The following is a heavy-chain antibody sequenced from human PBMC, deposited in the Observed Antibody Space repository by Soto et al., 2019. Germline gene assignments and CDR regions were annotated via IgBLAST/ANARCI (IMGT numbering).Heavy chain of an antibody. V-gene: IGHV3-53*01. J-gene: IGHJ4*02. CDR3: ALQVVVTARGPYYFDY. CDR1: GFTVSSNY. D-gene: IGHD2-15*01. Sequence: GGSLRLSCAASGFTVSSNYMSWVRQAPGKGLEWVSVIYSGGSTYYAGSVKSRFTSSRDNSKNTLYLQMNSLRAEDTAVYYCALQVVVTARGPYYFDYWRQGPLVTVSS. CDR2: IYSGGST.